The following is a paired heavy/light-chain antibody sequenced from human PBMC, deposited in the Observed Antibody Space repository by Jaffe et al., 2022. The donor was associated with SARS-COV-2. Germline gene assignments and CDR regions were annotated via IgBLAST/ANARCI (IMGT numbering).Heavy chain of an antibody. CDR3: ARNFDI. CDR2: IDHRGAT. CDR1: GGSFSGYY. J-gene: IGHJ3*02. Sequence: QVQLQQWGAGLLKPSETLSLTCSVYGGSFSGYYWSWIRQPPGRGLEWIGDIDHRGATTYIPSLKSRLTISLDTSKNQVSLKLSSVTAADTAVYYCARNFDIWGQGTTVTVSS. V-gene: IGHV4-34*01.
Light chain of an antibody. CDR1: TGAVTSNYW. CDR2: STT. Sequence: QTVVTQEPSLTVSPGGTVTLTCASSTGAVTSNYWPNWFQQKPGQTPRALIYSTTNKHSWTPARFSGSLLGGKAALTLSGVQPEDEAEYYCLLHDGGAWVFGGGTKLTVL. J-gene: IGLJ3*02. V-gene: IGLV7-43*01. CDR3: LLHDGGAWV.